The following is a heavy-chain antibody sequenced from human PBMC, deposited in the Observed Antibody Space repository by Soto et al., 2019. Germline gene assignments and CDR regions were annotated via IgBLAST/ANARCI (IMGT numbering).Heavy chain of an antibody. CDR2: IYYSGST. CDR1: GGSISSGDYY. V-gene: IGHV4-30-4*01. D-gene: IGHD4-17*01. CDR3: ARDLDDYGDYGEFDY. J-gene: IGHJ4*02. Sequence: KPSETLSLTCTVSGGSISSGDYYWSGIRQPPGKGLEWIGYIYYSGSTYYNPSLKSRVTISVDTSKNQFSLKLSSVTAADTAVYYCARDLDDYGDYGEFDYWGQGTLVTVSS.